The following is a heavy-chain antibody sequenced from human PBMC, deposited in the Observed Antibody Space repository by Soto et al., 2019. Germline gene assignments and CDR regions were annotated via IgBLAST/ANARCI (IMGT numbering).Heavy chain of an antibody. CDR1: GYSFTSYW. CDR2: IDPSDSNT. D-gene: IGHD2-2*01. J-gene: IGHJ6*02. V-gene: IGHV5-10-1*01. Sequence: PGESLKISCKGSGYSFTSYWISWVRQMPGIGLGWMGRIDPSDSNTNYSPSFQGHVTISADKSISTAYLQWSSLKASDTAMYYCASSPRGYCSSTSCRELGNYYGMDVWGQGTTVTVSS. CDR3: ASSPRGYCSSTSCRELGNYYGMDV.